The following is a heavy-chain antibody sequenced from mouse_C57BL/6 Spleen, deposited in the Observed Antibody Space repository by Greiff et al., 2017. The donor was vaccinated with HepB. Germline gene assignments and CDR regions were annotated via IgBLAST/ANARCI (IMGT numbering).Heavy chain of an antibody. J-gene: IGHJ2*01. D-gene: IGHD2-4*01. CDR3: ARSMGLRLDY. V-gene: IGHV1-20*01. Sequence: EVKLMESGPELVKPGDSVKISCKASGYSFTGYFMNWVMQSHGKSLEWIGRINPYNGDTFYNQKFKGKATLTVDKSSSTAHMELRSLTSEDSAVYYCARSMGLRLDYWGQGTTLTVSS. CDR1: GYSFTGYF. CDR2: INPYNGDT.